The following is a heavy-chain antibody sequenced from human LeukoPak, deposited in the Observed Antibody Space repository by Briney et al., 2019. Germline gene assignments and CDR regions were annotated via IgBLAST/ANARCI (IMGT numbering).Heavy chain of an antibody. J-gene: IGHJ6*02. CDR1: GFMLSSTW. CDR2: INSDATST. V-gene: IGHV3-74*01. CDR3: VKDHRDSGNYYYYYGMDV. Sequence: GGSLRLSCAASGFMLSSTWMHWVRQAPGKGLVWVSRINSDATSTSYADSVRGRFTISRDDAKNTMYLQMDSLRAEDTAVYACVKDHRDSGNYYYYYGMDVWGQGTTVAVSS. D-gene: IGHD1-26*01.